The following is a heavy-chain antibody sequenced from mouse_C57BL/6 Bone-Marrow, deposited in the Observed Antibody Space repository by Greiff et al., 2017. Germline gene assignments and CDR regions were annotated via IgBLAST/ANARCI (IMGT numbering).Heavy chain of an antibody. CDR1: GYSFTSYY. V-gene: IGHV1-66*01. D-gene: IGHD1-1*01. CDR2: IYPGRGNT. CDR3: ARCYCVSSPDN. J-gene: IGHJ2*01. Sequence: VKLQQSGPELVKPGASVKISCKASGYSFTSYYIHWVKQRPGQGLEWIGWIYPGRGNTKYNEKFKGKATLTEATSSSTAYMQLSSLTSEDSAVYYCARCYCVSSPDNWGQGTTLTVSS.